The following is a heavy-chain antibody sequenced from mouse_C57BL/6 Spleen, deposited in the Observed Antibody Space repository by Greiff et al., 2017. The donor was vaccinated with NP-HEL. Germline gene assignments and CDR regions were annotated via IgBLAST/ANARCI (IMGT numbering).Heavy chain of an antibody. CDR2: INYDGSST. Sequence: EVQRVESEGGLVQPGSSMKLSCTASGFTFSDYYMAWVRQVPEKGLEWVANINYDGSSTYYLDSLKSRFIITRDNAMNILYLQMSSLKSEDTASYYCASGYDGSCWGFAYWGQGTLVTVSA. CDR3: ASGYDGSCWGFAY. J-gene: IGHJ3*01. V-gene: IGHV5-16*01. D-gene: IGHD1-1*01. CDR1: GFTFSDYY.